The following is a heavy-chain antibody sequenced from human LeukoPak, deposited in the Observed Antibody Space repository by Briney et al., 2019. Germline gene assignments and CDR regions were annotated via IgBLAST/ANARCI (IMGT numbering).Heavy chain of an antibody. Sequence: GGSLRLSCAASGFTFSSYAMSWVRQAPGKGLEWVSAISGSGGSTYYADSVKGRFTISRDNSKNTLYLQMNSLRAEDTAVYYCAKNYDPWSGYYPFDYWGQGTLVTVSS. CDR1: GFTFSSYA. CDR2: ISGSGGST. V-gene: IGHV3-23*01. D-gene: IGHD3-3*01. J-gene: IGHJ4*02. CDR3: AKNYDPWSGYYPFDY.